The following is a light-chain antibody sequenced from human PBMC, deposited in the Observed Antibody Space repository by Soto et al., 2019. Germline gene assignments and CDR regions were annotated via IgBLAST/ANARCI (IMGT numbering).Light chain of an antibody. Sequence: DIQMTQSPASMSASVGDRVTITCQASQDVSNYLKGYQQKLGKAPKLLIYDASKLETGVPSRFSGSGSGTYFSFTIRSLQPEDFATYYCQQYSNLITFGQGTRLEIK. J-gene: IGKJ5*01. CDR3: QQYSNLIT. CDR2: DAS. CDR1: QDVSNY. V-gene: IGKV1-33*01.